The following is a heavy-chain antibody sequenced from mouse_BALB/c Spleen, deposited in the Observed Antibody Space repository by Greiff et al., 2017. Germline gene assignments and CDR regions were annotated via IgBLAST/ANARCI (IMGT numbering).Heavy chain of an antibody. J-gene: IGHJ4*01. Sequence: VQVVESGPGLVAPSQSLSITCTVSGFSLTSYGVHWVRQPPGKGLEWLGVIWAGGSTNYNSALMSRLSISKDNSKSQVFLRMNSLQTDDTAMYYCARRRYDYGYAMDYWGQGTSVTVSS. V-gene: IGHV2-9*02. CDR3: ARRRYDYGYAMDY. CDR2: IWAGGST. CDR1: GFSLTSYG. D-gene: IGHD2-4*01.